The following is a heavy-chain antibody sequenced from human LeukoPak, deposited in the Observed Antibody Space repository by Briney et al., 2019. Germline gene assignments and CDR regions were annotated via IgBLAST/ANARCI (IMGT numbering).Heavy chain of an antibody. Sequence: PSETLSLTCTVSGGSISSYYWSWIRQPPGKGLEWIGYIYYSGSTNYNPSLKSRVTISVDTSKNQFSLKLSSVTAADTAVYYCARKGMVRGRNYYYYGMDVWGQGTTVTVSS. J-gene: IGHJ6*02. CDR1: GGSISSYY. V-gene: IGHV4-59*01. CDR2: IYYSGST. CDR3: ARKGMVRGRNYYYYGMDV. D-gene: IGHD3-10*01.